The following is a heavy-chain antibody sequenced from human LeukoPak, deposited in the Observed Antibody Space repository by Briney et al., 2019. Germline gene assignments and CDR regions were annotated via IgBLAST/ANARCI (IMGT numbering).Heavy chain of an antibody. Sequence: PSETLSLTCTVSGGSISNYYWSWIRQPPGKGLEWIGYVYASGSTKHNPSLNSRVTISLDTSKSQFSLRLSSVTVADTAVYYCARASGPIKKNRFDQWGQGTLVTVSS. CDR2: VYASGST. CDR3: ARASGPIKKNRFDQ. D-gene: IGHD1-26*01. V-gene: IGHV4-4*08. CDR1: GGSISNYY. J-gene: IGHJ4*02.